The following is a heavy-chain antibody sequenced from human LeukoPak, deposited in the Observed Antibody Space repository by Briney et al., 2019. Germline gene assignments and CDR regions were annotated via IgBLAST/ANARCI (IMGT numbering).Heavy chain of an antibody. CDR1: GFTFSTYT. CDR2: ISSSSSYI. J-gene: IGHJ6*02. V-gene: IGHV3-21*01. Sequence: GGSLRLSCAASGFTFSTYTMNWVRQAPGKGLEWVSSISSSSSYIYYADSVKGRFTISRDNAKNSLYLQMNSLRAEDTAVYYCARDGDGSGMDVWGQGTTVTVSS. D-gene: IGHD5-24*01. CDR3: ARDGDGSGMDV.